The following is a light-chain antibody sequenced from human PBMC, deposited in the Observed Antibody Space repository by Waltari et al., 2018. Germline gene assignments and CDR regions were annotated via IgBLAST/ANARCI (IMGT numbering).Light chain of an antibody. J-gene: IGKJ2*03. Sequence: DIHMTQSPPSLSASIGDRVTITCRASENIGSYLNWYQQKSGEVPRLLIYAASTMQSGVPPRFSGSRSGTDFTFTISSLQPADCAVYYCQHSFETPYSFGQGTKVEIK. CDR3: QHSFETPYS. CDR1: ENIGSY. V-gene: IGKV1-39*01. CDR2: AAS.